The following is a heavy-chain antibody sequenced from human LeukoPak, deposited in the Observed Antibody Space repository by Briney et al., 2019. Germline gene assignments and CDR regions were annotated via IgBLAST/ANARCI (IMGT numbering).Heavy chain of an antibody. Sequence: GGSLRLSCAASGFTFSSYEMNWVRQAPGKGLEWVSSISSSSLYIYYADSVKGRFTISRDNAKNSLFLQMNSLRAEDTAAYYCATSRGYNSGYRALELPPSPIDWGQGTLVTVSS. CDR1: GFTFSSYE. CDR2: ISSSSLYI. D-gene: IGHD5-18*01. V-gene: IGHV3-21*01. CDR3: ATSRGYNSGYRALELPPSPID. J-gene: IGHJ4*02.